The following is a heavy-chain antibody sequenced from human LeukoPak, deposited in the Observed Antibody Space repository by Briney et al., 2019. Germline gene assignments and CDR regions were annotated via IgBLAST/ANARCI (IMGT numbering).Heavy chain of an antibody. CDR2: INYSGST. D-gene: IGHD2-2*02. CDR1: GGSISSGGYY. J-gene: IGHJ5*02. Sequence: SQTLSLTCTVSGGSISSGGYYWSWIRQHPGKGLEWIGYINYSGSTYYNPSLKSRVTISVDTSKNQFSLKLSSVTAADTAVYYCARYIVVVPAAIGWFDPWGQGTLVTVSS. V-gene: IGHV4-31*03. CDR3: ARYIVVVPAAIGWFDP.